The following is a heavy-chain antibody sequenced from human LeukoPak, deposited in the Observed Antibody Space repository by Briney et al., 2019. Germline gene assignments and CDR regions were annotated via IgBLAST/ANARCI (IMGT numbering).Heavy chain of an antibody. D-gene: IGHD2-2*01. CDR1: GGSISSYY. CDR2: IYTSGST. CDR3: ARSCSSTSCQTRYYYYYGMDV. Sequence: SETLSLTCTVSGGSISSYYWGWIRQPAGKGLEWIGRIYTSGSTNYNPSLKSRVTMSVDTSKNQFSLKLSSVTAADTAVYYCARSCSSTSCQTRYYYYYGMDVWGQGTTVTVSS. J-gene: IGHJ6*02. V-gene: IGHV4-4*07.